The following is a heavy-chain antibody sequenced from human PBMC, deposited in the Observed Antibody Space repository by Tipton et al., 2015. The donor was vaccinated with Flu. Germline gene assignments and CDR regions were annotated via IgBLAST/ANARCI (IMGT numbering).Heavy chain of an antibody. CDR1: GFTFSDYY. CDR2: ISSSGSTI. D-gene: IGHD3-22*01. J-gene: IGHJ3*02. V-gene: IGHV3-11*01. CDR3: ARDSQYYDSSGYYPDAFDI. Sequence: SLRLSCAASGFTFSDYYMSWIRQAPGKGLEWVSYISSSGSTIYYADSVKGRFTISRDNAKNPLYLQMNSLRAEDTAVYYCARDSQYYDSSGYYPDAFDIWGQGTMVTVSS.